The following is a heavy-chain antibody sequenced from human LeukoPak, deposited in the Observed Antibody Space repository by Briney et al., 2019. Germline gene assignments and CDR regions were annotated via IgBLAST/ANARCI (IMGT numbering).Heavy chain of an antibody. D-gene: IGHD2/OR15-2a*01. V-gene: IGHV3-21*01. CDR2: ISSSSSYI. CDR3: ARDYSTKVRSYFDY. CDR1: GFTFSSYS. J-gene: IGHJ4*02. Sequence: GGSLRLSCAASGFTFSSYSMNWVRQAPGKGLEWVSSISSSSSYIYYADSVKGRFTISGDNAKNSLYLQMNSLRAEDTAVYYCARDYSTKVRSYFDYWGQGTLVTVSS.